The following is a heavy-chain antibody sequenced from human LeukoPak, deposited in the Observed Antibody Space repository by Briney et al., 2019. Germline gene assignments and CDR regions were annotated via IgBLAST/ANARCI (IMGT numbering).Heavy chain of an antibody. D-gene: IGHD4-23*01. V-gene: IGHV3-30*03. CDR2: ISYDGSNK. J-gene: IGHJ4*02. Sequence: PGGSLRLSCAASGFTLSNYNMNWVRQAPGKGLKWVAVISYDGSNKYYADSVKGRFTISRDNSKNTLYLQMNSLRAEDTAVYYCARDRGVVTDYWGQGTLVTVSS. CDR1: GFTLSNYN. CDR3: ARDRGVVTDY.